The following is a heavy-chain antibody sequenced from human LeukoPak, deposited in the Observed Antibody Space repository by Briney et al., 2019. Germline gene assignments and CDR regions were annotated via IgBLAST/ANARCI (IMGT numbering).Heavy chain of an antibody. CDR1: GFTFSSYA. CDR3: AKDMRFDWTPYYFDY. J-gene: IGHJ4*02. V-gene: IGHV3-23*01. Sequence: GGSLRLSCAASGFTFSSYAMSWVRQAPGKGLEWVSAISGSGSSTYYADSVKGRFTISRDNSKNTLYLQMNSLRAEDTAVYYCAKDMRFDWTPYYFDYWGQGTLVTVSS. CDR2: ISGSGSST. D-gene: IGHD3-9*01.